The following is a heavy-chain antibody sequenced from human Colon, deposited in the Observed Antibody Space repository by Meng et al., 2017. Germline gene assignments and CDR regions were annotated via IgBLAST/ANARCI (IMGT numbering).Heavy chain of an antibody. V-gene: IGHV1-3*01. CDR2: IYVDSADA. CDR3: ARDERGGPFYFKY. Sequence: QVQLVQSGAEVKKPGASVKVSCKASGYSFNNYGMHWVRRAPGQGLEWMGWIYVDSADAHFSQKIQGRATISRDTSASIVYLELSSLRSEDTAVYFCARDERGGPFYFKYWGQGTLVTVSS. J-gene: IGHJ4*02. CDR1: GYSFNNYG.